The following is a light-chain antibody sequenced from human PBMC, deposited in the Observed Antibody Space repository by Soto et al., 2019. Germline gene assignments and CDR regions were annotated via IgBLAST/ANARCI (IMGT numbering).Light chain of an antibody. V-gene: IGKV3-20*01. J-gene: IGKJ1*01. CDR3: QQYGGSPRT. CDR2: CAS. Sequence: DIVLTQSPDTLSLSPGNRATLSCRASQIVSNNYLSWYQQKPGQAPRLTIYCASNRATGIPDRFSGSGSGTDLTLTISRLETEAFAVYYFQQYGGSPRTLGQGTKVDIK. CDR1: QIVSNNY.